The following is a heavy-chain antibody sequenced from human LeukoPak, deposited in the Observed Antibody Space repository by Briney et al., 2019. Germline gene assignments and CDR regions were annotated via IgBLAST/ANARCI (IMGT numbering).Heavy chain of an antibody. CDR3: ARVPRHWLTSYGMDV. CDR2: IYYSGST. Sequence: SETLSLTCTVSGGSISSSSYYWGWIRQPPGKGLEWIGSIYYSGSTYYNPSLKSRVTISVDTSKNQFSLKLSSVTAADTAVYYCARVPRHWLTSYGMDVWGQGTTVTVSS. V-gene: IGHV4-39*07. CDR1: GGSISSSSYY. D-gene: IGHD3-9*01. J-gene: IGHJ6*02.